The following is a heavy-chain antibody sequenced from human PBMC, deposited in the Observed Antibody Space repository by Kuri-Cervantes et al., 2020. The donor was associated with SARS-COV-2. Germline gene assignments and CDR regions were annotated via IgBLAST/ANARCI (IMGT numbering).Heavy chain of an antibody. CDR3: ASQGKYYYDSSGYPAVYWYFDL. V-gene: IGHV4-34*01. CDR2: INHSGST. J-gene: IGHJ2*01. D-gene: IGHD3-22*01. CDR1: GGSFSGYY. Sequence: SQTLSLTCAVYGGSFSGYYWSWIRQPPGKGLEWIGEINHSGSTNYNPSLKSRVTISVDTSKNQFSLKLSSVTATDTAVYYCASQGKYYYDSSGYPAVYWYFDLWGRGTRVTVSS.